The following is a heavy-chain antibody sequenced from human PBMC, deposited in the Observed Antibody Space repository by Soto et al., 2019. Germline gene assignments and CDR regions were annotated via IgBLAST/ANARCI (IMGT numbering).Heavy chain of an antibody. J-gene: IGHJ3*02. CDR1: GFICSSYD. CDR2: ILVGGST. D-gene: IGHD2-8*02. CDR3: AKETATGGGAFDI. V-gene: IGHV3-23*01. Sequence: GGSLRLSCAASGFICSSYDMSWVRQAPGKGLEWVSTILVGGSTHYEDSVKGRFTISRDRSKNTLYLQMNSLTAGDTAMYYCAKETATGGGAFDICGQGTTVTVSS.